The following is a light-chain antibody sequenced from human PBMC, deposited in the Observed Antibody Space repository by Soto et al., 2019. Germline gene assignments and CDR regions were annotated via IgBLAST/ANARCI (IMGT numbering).Light chain of an antibody. V-gene: IGKV1-39*01. CDR3: QQSYSTPLT. J-gene: IGKJ4*01. Sequence: DIQMTQSPSSLSASVGDRVTITCRASQSISSYLNWYQQKPGKAPKLLIYAASSLQSGVPSRFSCSGSGTDFTLTISSLQPEEFATYYWQQSYSTPLTFGGGTKVEIK. CDR1: QSISSY. CDR2: AAS.